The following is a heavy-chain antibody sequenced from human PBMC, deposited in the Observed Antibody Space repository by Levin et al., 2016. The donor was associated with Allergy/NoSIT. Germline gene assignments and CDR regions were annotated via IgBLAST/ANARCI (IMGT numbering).Heavy chain of an antibody. D-gene: IGHD3-10*01. Sequence: GGSLRLSCAASGFTFSSYAMSWVRQAPGKGLEWVSAISGSGGSTYYADSVKGRFTISRDNSKNTLYLQMNSLRAEDTAVYYCAKDLDHYGSGSPVERWFDPWGQGTLVTVSS. V-gene: IGHV3-23*01. CDR3: AKDLDHYGSGSPVERWFDP. CDR2: ISGSGGST. CDR1: GFTFSSYA. J-gene: IGHJ5*02.